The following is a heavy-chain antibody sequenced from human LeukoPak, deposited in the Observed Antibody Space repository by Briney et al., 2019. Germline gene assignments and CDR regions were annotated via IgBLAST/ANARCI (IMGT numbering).Heavy chain of an antibody. D-gene: IGHD6-19*01. J-gene: IGHJ4*02. CDR3: ACGWSYFDY. CDR2: INPGNSHT. CDR1: GYTFTSYA. Sequence: GASVTVSCKASGYTFTSYAMHWVRQAPGQRLEWMGWINPGNSHTQYSQMFQGRVTITRDTSAGTAYMELSSPRSEDTAVYYCACGWSYFDYWGQGTLVTVSS. V-gene: IGHV1-3*01.